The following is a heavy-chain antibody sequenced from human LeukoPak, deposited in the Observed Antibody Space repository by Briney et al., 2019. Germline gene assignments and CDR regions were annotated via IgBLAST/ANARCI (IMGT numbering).Heavy chain of an antibody. Sequence: GGSLRLSCAASGFIFSHYSMNWVRQAPGKGLEWVSYISSSSSTIYYADSVKGRFTISRDNSKNTLYLQMNSLRAEDTAVYYCAKDWASMVLDYWGQGTLVSVSS. J-gene: IGHJ4*02. CDR2: ISSSSSTI. CDR1: GFIFSHYS. CDR3: AKDWASMVLDY. D-gene: IGHD3-10*01. V-gene: IGHV3-48*01.